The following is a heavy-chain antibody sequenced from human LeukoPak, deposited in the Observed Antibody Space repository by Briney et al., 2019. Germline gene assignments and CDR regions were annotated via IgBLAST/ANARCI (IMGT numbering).Heavy chain of an antibody. CDR1: GYTFTIYY. V-gene: IGHV1-46*01. Sequence: ASVTVSFKASGYTFTIYYMHWVRQAPGQGLEWMGIINPSGGSTSYAQKFQGRVTMTRDTSTSTVYMELSSLRSEDTAVYYCARDSSSAIDYWGQGTLVTVSS. J-gene: IGHJ4*02. CDR3: ARDSSSAIDY. D-gene: IGHD6-6*01. CDR2: INPSGGST.